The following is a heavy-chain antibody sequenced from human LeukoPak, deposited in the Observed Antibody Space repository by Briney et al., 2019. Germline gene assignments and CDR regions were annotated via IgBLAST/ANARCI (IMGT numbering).Heavy chain of an antibody. V-gene: IGHV3-9*01. CDR3: AKLDSSSWHDAFDI. CDR2: ISWNSGSI. D-gene: IGHD6-13*01. Sequence: GRSLRLSCAASGFTFDDYAMHWVRQAPGKGLEWVSGISWNSGSIGYADSVKGRFTISRDNAKNSLYLQMNSLRAEDTALYYCAKLDSSSWHDAFDIWGRGTMVTVSS. J-gene: IGHJ3*02. CDR1: GFTFDDYA.